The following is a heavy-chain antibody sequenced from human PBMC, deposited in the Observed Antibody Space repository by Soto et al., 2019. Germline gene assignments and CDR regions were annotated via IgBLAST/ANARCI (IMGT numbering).Heavy chain of an antibody. CDR3: ARGLGPYGGTSRTWFDP. V-gene: IGHV1-69*06. CDR1: GGAFSNSA. Sequence: QVQLVQSGAEVKKPGSSVKISCKAAGGAFSNSAISWVRQAPGQGLEWMGGTLPFFGTTNYAQKFQGRVTITADKSTSTAYMEMSRLRSEDTAVYYCARGLGPYGGTSRTWFDPWGQGTLVTVSS. D-gene: IGHD3-16*01. J-gene: IGHJ5*02. CDR2: TLPFFGTT.